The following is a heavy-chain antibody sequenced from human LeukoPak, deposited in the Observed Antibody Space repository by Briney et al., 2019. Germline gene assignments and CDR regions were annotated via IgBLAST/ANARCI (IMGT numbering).Heavy chain of an antibody. CDR2: INHSGST. Sequence: PSETLSLTCAVYGVSFSGYYWSWIRQPPGKGLEWIGEINHSGSTNYNPSLKSRVTISVDTSQNQFSLKLSSVTAADTAVYYCARHESGGGGWYYFDYWGQGMLVTVPS. J-gene: IGHJ4*02. CDR3: ARHESGGGGWYYFDY. V-gene: IGHV4-34*01. CDR1: GVSFSGYY. D-gene: IGHD6-19*01.